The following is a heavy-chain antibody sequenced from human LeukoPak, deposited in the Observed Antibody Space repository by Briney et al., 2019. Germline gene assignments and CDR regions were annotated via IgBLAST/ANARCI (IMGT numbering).Heavy chain of an antibody. J-gene: IGHJ4*02. Sequence: SETLSLTCAVYGGSFSGYYWSWIRQPPGKGLEWIGGINHSGSTNYNPSLKSRVTISVDTSKNQFSLKLSSVTAADTAVYYCARGFNYVWGSYRRPYYFDYWGQGTLVTVSS. CDR2: INHSGST. CDR3: ARGFNYVWGSYRRPYYFDY. V-gene: IGHV4-34*01. D-gene: IGHD3-16*02. CDR1: GGSFSGYY.